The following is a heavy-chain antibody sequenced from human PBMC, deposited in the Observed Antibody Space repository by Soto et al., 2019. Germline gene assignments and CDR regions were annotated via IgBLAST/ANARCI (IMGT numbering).Heavy chain of an antibody. J-gene: IGHJ3*02. CDR1: GFTFSSYG. D-gene: IGHD6-13*01. CDR3: ARDRDSSSWTGAFDI. V-gene: IGHV3-33*01. Sequence: GGSLRLSCAASGFTFSSYGMHWVRQAPGKGLEWVAVIWYDGSNKYYADSVKGRFTISRDNSKNTLYLQMNSLRAEDTAVYYCARDRDSSSWTGAFDIWGQGTMVTVSS. CDR2: IWYDGSNK.